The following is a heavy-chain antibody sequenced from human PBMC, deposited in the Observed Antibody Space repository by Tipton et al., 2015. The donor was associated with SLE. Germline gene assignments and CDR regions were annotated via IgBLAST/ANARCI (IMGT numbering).Heavy chain of an antibody. Sequence: GHVTISADKSISTAYLQWSSLKASDTAMYYCARTRRDPSAFDIWGQGTMVTVSS. CDR3: ARTRRDPSAFDI. J-gene: IGHJ3*02. V-gene: IGHV5-10-1*01.